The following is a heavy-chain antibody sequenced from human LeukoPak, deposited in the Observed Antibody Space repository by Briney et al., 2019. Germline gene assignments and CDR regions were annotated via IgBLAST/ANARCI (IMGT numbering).Heavy chain of an antibody. J-gene: IGHJ3*02. Sequence: GGSLRLSCAASGFTFSSYAMSWVRQAPGKGLEWVSAISGSGGSTYYADSVKGRFTISRDNSKNTLYLQMNSLRAEDTAVYYCARGPRVGGAIGSRGVAFDIWGQGTMVTVSS. CDR3: ARGPRVGGAIGSRGVAFDI. CDR2: ISGSGGST. V-gene: IGHV3-23*01. D-gene: IGHD3-16*02. CDR1: GFTFSSYA.